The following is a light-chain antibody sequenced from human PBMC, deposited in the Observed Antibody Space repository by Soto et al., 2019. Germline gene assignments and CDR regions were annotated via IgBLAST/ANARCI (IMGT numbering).Light chain of an antibody. CDR2: DAS. CDR3: QQRHSWVT. V-gene: IGKV3-11*01. CDR1: QIVSTY. Sequence: EIVLRTPPPTLSLSQGTGATLSFRARQIVSTYLAWFQQKPGQAPRLLIYDASTRATGIPARFSGSGSGTDFTLTISMLEPEDFAIYYCQQRHSWVTFGQGTRLEI. J-gene: IGKJ5*01.